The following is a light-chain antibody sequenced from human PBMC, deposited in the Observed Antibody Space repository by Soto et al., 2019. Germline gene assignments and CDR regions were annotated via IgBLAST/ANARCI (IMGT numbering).Light chain of an antibody. CDR2: AAS. CDR3: QQYNNWPPWT. V-gene: IGKV3-15*01. Sequence: EIVMTQSPATLSVSPGERATLSCRASQSVSGNLAWYQQKPGQPPRLLIYAASSRPTGIPARFSGSGSGTEFTLTISSLQSEDFAVYYCQQYNNWPPWTFGRGTKVEIK. CDR1: QSVSGN. J-gene: IGKJ1*01.